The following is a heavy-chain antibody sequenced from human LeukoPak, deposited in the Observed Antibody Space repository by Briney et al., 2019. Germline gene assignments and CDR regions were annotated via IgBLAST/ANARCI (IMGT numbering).Heavy chain of an antibody. CDR1: GGSISGRY. Sequence: PSETLSLTCAVSGGSISGRYWSWIRQPPGKGLEWIANWRYDGSPNYTPSLESRATISLATSKKQFSLRLTSVTAADTAVYYCVVTQKWLAFDYWGQGILVTVSS. D-gene: IGHD6-19*01. CDR2: WRYDGSP. CDR3: VVTQKWLAFDY. J-gene: IGHJ4*02. V-gene: IGHV4-59*08.